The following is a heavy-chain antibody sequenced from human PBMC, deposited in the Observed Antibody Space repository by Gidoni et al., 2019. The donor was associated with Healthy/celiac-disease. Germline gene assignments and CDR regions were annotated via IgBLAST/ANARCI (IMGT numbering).Heavy chain of an antibody. D-gene: IGHD4-17*01. CDR1: GFTLGDYA. CDR2: IRSKAYGGTT. CDR3: TRENYGDPSYYDAFDI. Sequence: EVQLVESGGGLVKPGRSLRLSCTASGFTLGDYAMSWFRQAPGKGLEWVGFIRSKAYGGTTEYAASVKGRFTISRDDSKSIAYLQMNSLKTEDTAVYYCTRENYGDPSYYDAFDIWGQGTMVTVSS. J-gene: IGHJ3*02. V-gene: IGHV3-49*05.